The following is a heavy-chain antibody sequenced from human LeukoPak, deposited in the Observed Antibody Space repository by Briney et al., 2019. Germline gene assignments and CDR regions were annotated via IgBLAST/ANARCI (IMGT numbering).Heavy chain of an antibody. Sequence: GGSLRLSCAASGFTLSSYSMNWVRQAPGKGLEWVAFIRYDGSNKYYADSVKGRFTISRDNSKNTLYLQMNSLRAEDTAVYYCAKEIAAAPTGWFDPWGQGTLVTVSS. CDR1: GFTLSSYS. V-gene: IGHV3-30*02. D-gene: IGHD6-13*01. CDR3: AKEIAAAPTGWFDP. J-gene: IGHJ5*02. CDR2: IRYDGSNK.